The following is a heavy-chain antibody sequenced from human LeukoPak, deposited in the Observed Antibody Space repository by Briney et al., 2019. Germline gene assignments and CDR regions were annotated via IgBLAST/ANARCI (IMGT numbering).Heavy chain of an antibody. CDR2: IYYSGST. CDR1: Y. CDR3: ARRTERDYYDSSGYREEIDY. D-gene: IGHD3-22*01. J-gene: IGHJ4*02. V-gene: IGHV4-39*01. Sequence: YWGWXRQPPGKGLEWIGSIYYSGSTYYNPSLKSRVTISVDTSKNQFSLKLSSVTAADTAVYYCARRTERDYYDSSGYREEIDYWGQGTLVTVSS.